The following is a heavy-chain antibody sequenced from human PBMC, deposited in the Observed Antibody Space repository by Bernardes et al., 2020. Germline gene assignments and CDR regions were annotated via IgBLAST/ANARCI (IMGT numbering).Heavy chain of an antibody. V-gene: IGHV3-21*01. CDR1: GFTFTSFT. J-gene: IGHJ4*02. D-gene: IGHD4-4*01. CDR3: ARVTKGAFDS. Sequence: GGSLKLSCAASGFTFTSFTMTWVRQAPGTGLEWISSVSSSSNYIYYADSLKGRFTISRDNAKNTLYLQVNSLRAGDTAIYYCARVTKGAFDSWGQGILVNVSS. CDR2: VSSSSNYI.